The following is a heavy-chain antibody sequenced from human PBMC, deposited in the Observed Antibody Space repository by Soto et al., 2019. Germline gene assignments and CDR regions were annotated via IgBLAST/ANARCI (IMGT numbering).Heavy chain of an antibody. CDR3: ARDSHSVTMYYFDY. CDR1: GFTFSSYA. CDR2: ISYDGSNK. D-gene: IGHD4-17*01. Sequence: GGSLRLSCAASGFTFSSYAMHWVRQAPGKGLEWVAVISYDGSNKYYADSVKGRFTISRDNSKNTLYLQMNSLRAEDTAVYYCARDSHSVTMYYFDYWGQGTLVTVSS. V-gene: IGHV3-30-3*01. J-gene: IGHJ4*02.